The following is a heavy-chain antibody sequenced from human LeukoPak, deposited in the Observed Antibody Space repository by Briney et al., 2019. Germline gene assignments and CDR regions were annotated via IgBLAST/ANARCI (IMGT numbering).Heavy chain of an antibody. CDR2: IKQDGSER. D-gene: IGHD7-27*01. CDR1: GFTFSSYW. V-gene: IGHV3-7*01. J-gene: IGHJ3*01. Sequence: GGSLRLSCAATGFTFSSYWMDWVRQAPGKGLEWVANIKQDGSERYYVDSVKGRFTISRDNAKNSLYLQMNSLRAEDTAVYYCARASNWGSGDAFDLWGQGTMVTVSS. CDR3: ARASNWGSGDAFDL.